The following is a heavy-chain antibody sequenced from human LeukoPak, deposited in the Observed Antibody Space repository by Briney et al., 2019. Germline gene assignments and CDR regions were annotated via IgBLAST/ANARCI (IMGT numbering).Heavy chain of an antibody. CDR2: ICPDDSDT. D-gene: IGHD6-13*01. CDR3: ARHRGYSTKEFDY. J-gene: IGHJ4*02. CDR1: GYIFSSYC. V-gene: IGHV5-51*01. Sequence: GESLKICCEGSGYIFSSYCIFWVRQMPGKGLEWMGIICPDDSDTRYSPSFQGHVTISADKSISTAYLQWSSLKASDTAMYYCARHRGYSTKEFDYWGQGTLVTVSS.